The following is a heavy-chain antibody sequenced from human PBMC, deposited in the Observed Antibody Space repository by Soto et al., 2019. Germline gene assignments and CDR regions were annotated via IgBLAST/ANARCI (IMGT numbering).Heavy chain of an antibody. CDR2: ISYDGSNK. Sequence: GGSLRLSCAASGFTFSSYGMHWVRQAPGKGLEWVAVISYDGSNKYYADSVKGRFTISRDNSKNTLYLQMNSLRAEDRVVFYCGKEDWGSGGMGGWGQGTLVTVSS. CDR3: GKEDWGSGGMGG. D-gene: IGHD7-27*01. V-gene: IGHV3-30*18. J-gene: IGHJ4*02. CDR1: GFTFSSYG.